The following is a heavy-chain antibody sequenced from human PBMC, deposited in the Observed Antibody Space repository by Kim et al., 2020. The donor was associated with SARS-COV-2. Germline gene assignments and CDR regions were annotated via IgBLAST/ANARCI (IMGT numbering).Heavy chain of an antibody. CDR3: ARDQDCSGGSCIYNLVGMDV. CDR2: INPNSGGT. V-gene: IGHV1-2*06. D-gene: IGHD2-15*01. J-gene: IGHJ6*02. Sequence: ASVKVSCKASGYTFTGYYMHWVRQAPGQGLEWMGRINPNSGGTNYAQKFQGRVTMTRDTSISTAYMELSRLRSDDTAVYYCARDQDCSGGSCIYNLVGMDVWGQGTTVTVSS. CDR1: GYTFTGYY.